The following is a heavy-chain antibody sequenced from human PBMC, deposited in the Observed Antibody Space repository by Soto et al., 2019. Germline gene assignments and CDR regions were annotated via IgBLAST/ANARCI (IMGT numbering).Heavy chain of an antibody. CDR3: ARAVRVHYYYYGMDV. V-gene: IGHV4-59*01. CDR1: GGSISSYY. Sequence: TLSLTCTVSGGSISSYYWSWIRQPPGKGLEWIGYIYYSGSTNYNPSLKSRVTISVDTSKNQFSLKLSSVTAADTAVYYCARAVRVHYYYYGMDVWGQGTTVTVSS. J-gene: IGHJ6*02. CDR2: IYYSGST.